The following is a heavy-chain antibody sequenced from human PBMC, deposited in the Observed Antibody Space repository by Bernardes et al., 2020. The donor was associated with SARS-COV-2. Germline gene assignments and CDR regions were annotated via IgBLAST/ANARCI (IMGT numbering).Heavy chain of an antibody. CDR2: IYPDDSET. D-gene: IGHD6-6*01. CDR3: ATHSDSSERGAFDL. J-gene: IGHJ3*01. V-gene: IGHV5-51*01. CDR1: GYSFTSHW. Sequence: GAYLKISCHDSGYSFTSHWIAWVRQMPGKGLEWMGMIYPDDSETRFSPSFQGRVTISADKSINTAYLQWTSLKASDTAMYYCATHSDSSERGAFDLWGQGTLVTVSS.